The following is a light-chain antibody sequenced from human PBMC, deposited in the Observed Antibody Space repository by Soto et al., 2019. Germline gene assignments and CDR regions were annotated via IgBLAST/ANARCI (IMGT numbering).Light chain of an antibody. CDR3: QQYNNWPPPLT. J-gene: IGKJ4*01. CDR1: QSVSSN. Sequence: EIVMTQSPATLSVSPGERATLSCRAGQSVSSNLAWYQQKPGQAPRLLIYGASTRATGIPARFSGSGSGTEFTLTISSLQSEDFAVYYCQQYNNWPPPLTFGGGTKVDIK. CDR2: GAS. V-gene: IGKV3-15*01.